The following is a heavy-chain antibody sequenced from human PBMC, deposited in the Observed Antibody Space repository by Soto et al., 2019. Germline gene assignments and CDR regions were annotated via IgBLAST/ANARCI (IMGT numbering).Heavy chain of an antibody. D-gene: IGHD3-22*01. V-gene: IGHV4-30-4*01. J-gene: IGHJ3*02. Sequence: SETLSLTCTVSGGSISSGDYYWSWIRQPPGKGLEWIGYIYYSGSTYYNPSLKSRVTISVDTSKNQFSLKLSSVTAADTAVYYCARVPYYYDSSGYYYTAFDIWGQGTMVTVSS. CDR1: GGSISSGDYY. CDR2: IYYSGST. CDR3: ARVPYYYDSSGYYYTAFDI.